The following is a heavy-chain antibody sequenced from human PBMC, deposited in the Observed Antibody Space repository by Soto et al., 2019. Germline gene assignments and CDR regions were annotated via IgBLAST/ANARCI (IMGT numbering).Heavy chain of an antibody. CDR3: ARTSYDSSGTAAEP. V-gene: IGHV4-31*03. CDR2: IYYSGST. Sequence: PLETLSLTSTVSGGSISSGGYYRSWIRQHSGKSLEWIGYIYYSGSTYYNPSLKSRVTISVDTSKNQFSLKLSSVTAADTAVYYCARTSYDSSGTAAEPRGQGTRVNVSS. CDR1: GGSISSGGYY. D-gene: IGHD3-22*01. J-gene: IGHJ5*02.